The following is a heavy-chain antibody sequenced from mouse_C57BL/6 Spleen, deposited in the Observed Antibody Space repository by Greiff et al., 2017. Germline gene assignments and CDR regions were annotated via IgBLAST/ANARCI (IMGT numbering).Heavy chain of an antibody. J-gene: IGHJ2*01. CDR2: INPNNGGT. Sequence: VQLQQSGPELVKPGASVKISCKASGYTFTDYYMNWVKQSHGKSLEWIGDINPNNGGTSYNQKFKGKATLTVDKSSSTAYMELRSLTSEDSAVYYCARSRQLRPWYFDYWGQGTTLTVSS. V-gene: IGHV1-26*01. CDR3: ARSRQLRPWYFDY. CDR1: GYTFTDYY. D-gene: IGHD3-2*02.